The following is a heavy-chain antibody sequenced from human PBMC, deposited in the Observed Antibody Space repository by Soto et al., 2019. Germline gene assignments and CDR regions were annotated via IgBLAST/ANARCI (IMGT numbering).Heavy chain of an antibody. CDR2: IWYDGSNK. Sequence: QVQLVESGGGVVQPGRSLRLSCAASGFTFSSYGMHWVRQAPGKGLEWVAVIWYDGSNKYYADSVKGRFTISRDNSKNPRYLQRNGLRARDRAVYYCARVEAARPLDYWGQGPLVTVSS. CDR3: ARVEAARPLDY. D-gene: IGHD6-6*01. J-gene: IGHJ4*02. CDR1: GFTFSSYG. V-gene: IGHV3-33*01.